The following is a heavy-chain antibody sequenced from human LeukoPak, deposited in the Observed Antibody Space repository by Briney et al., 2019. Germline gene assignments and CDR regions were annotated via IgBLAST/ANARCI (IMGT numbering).Heavy chain of an antibody. V-gene: IGHV1-8*01. CDR3: ARVAAARRTATLRVMDV. CDR2: MNPNSGNT. CDR1: GYTFTSHD. Sequence: ASVKVSCKASGYTFTSHDINWVRQATGQGLEGMGWMNPNSGNTGYAQKFQGRVTMTRNTSISTAYMELSSLRSEDTAVYYCARVAAARRTATLRVMDVWGKGTTVTVSS. D-gene: IGHD6-13*01. J-gene: IGHJ6*04.